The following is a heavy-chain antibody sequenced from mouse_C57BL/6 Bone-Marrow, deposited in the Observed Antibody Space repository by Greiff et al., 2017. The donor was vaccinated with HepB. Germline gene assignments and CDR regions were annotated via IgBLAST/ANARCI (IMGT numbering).Heavy chain of an antibody. Sequence: VQLQQSGAELVRPGASVTLSFKASGYTFTDYEMHWVKQTPVPGLEWIGAIDPETGGTAYNQKFKGKALLTADKSSSTAYMELRSLTSEDSAVYYCTRTTVVPWGQGTTLTVSS. V-gene: IGHV1-15*01. CDR2: IDPETGGT. J-gene: IGHJ2*01. CDR1: GYTFTDYE. CDR3: TRTTVVP. D-gene: IGHD1-1*01.